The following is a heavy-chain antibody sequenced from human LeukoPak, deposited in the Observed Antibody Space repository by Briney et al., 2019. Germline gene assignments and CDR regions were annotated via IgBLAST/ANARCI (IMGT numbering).Heavy chain of an antibody. CDR2: ISYDESDK. CDR3: SKDFRRADYYDSSGYYRMIDY. D-gene: IGHD3-22*01. J-gene: IGHJ4*02. Sequence: GGSLRLSCAVSGFTFRNYGMHWVRQAPGKGLEWVAVISYDESDKYYGDSVKGRFTISRDNSKNTLFLQMNSLRAEDTAVYFCSKDFRRADYYDSSGYYRMIDYWGQGTLVTVSS. V-gene: IGHV3-30*18. CDR1: GFTFRNYG.